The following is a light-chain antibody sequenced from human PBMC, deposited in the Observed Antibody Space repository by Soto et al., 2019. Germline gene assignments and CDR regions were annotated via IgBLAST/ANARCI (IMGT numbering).Light chain of an antibody. J-gene: IGKJ1*01. CDR1: QRVSSN. Sequence: EIVMTQSPATLSVSPGERATLSCRASQRVSSNLAWYQQRPGQAPRLLIYGASTRATGIPARFSGSGSGTEFTLTISSLHSEDFAVYYCQQYGNWPQTFGQGTRVEIK. CDR3: QQYGNWPQT. CDR2: GAS. V-gene: IGKV3-15*01.